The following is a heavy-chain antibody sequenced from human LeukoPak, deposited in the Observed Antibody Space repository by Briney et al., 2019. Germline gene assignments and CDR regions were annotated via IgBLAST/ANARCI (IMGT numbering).Heavy chain of an antibody. CDR3: ARVGPTIAVAGTVDY. J-gene: IGHJ4*02. V-gene: IGHV3-23*01. D-gene: IGHD6-19*01. CDR2: ISAAGGST. Sequence: TGGSLRLSCAASGFTFRNYAISWVRQAPGKGLEWVLAISAAGGSTYYADSVKGRFTFSRDNAKNTLYVQMNSLRAEDTAVYYCARVGPTIAVAGTVDYWGQGTLVTVSS. CDR1: GFTFRNYA.